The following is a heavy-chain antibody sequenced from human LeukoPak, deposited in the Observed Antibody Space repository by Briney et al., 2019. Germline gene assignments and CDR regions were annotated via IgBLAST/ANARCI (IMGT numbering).Heavy chain of an antibody. Sequence: SETLSLTCTVSGGSISSYYWGWIRQPPGKGLEWIGYLYSSGSTFAIPSLKSRVTISVDTSKNQFSLKLSSVTAADTAVYYCARYLSCGGDCYSEAFDIWGQGTMATVSS. D-gene: IGHD2-21*02. J-gene: IGHJ3*02. V-gene: IGHV4-59*01. CDR2: LYSSGST. CDR3: ARYLSCGGDCYSEAFDI. CDR1: GGSISSYY.